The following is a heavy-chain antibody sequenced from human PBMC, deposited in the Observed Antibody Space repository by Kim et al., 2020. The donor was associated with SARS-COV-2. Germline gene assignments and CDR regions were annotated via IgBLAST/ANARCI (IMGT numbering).Heavy chain of an antibody. D-gene: IGHD2-2*01. CDR1: GFTFSSYG. Sequence: GGSLRLSCAASGFTFSSYGMNWVRQAPGKGLEWVSYISSSSNSKYYADSVKGRFTISRDNAKNSLYLQMNGLRAEDTAVYYCAREVLVSPDGFDIWGQGTMVTVSS. V-gene: IGHV3-48*04. CDR3: AREVLVSPDGFDI. CDR2: ISSSSNSK. J-gene: IGHJ3*02.